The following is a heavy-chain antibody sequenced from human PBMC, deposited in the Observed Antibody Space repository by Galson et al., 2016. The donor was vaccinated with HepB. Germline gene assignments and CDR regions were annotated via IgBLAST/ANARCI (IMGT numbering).Heavy chain of an antibody. CDR1: GDTLSNHY. Sequence: SVKVSCKASGDTLSNHYLHRVRQAPGQGLEWVGVINPSDGTTNCAERFQGRVTMTRDTSTTSFYMELSSLRYEDTAEYFCAREIGGTSYFECWGQGTLVTVSS. J-gene: IGHJ4*02. CDR2: INPSDGTT. D-gene: IGHD1-7*01. CDR3: AREIGGTSYFEC. V-gene: IGHV1-46*01.